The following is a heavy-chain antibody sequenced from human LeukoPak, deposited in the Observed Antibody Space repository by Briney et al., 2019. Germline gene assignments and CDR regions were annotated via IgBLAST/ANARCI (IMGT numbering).Heavy chain of an antibody. D-gene: IGHD3-10*01. CDR3: ARGQKWGSGSYHFDY. CDR1: GVSISSYY. CDR2: IYYSGST. J-gene: IGHJ4*02. V-gene: IGHV4-59*01. Sequence: PSETLSLTCTVSGVSISSYYWSWIRQPPGKGLEWLGYIYYSGSTKYHPSLKSRVSTSVDTSKNQFSLKLSSVTAANTAVYYCARGQKWGSGSYHFDYWGQGTLVTVSS.